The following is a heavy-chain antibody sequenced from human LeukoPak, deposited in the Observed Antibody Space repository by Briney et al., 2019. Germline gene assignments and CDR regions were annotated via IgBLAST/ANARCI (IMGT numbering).Heavy chain of an antibody. V-gene: IGHV3-11*05. J-gene: IGHJ6*02. CDR2: ISNSGSDT. D-gene: IGHD1-26*01. Sequence: SGGSLRLSCAASGFTFSVSYMSWIRQAPGKGLEWLAYISNSGSDTLYIDSVKGRFTISRDNAKKSLYLQMNSLRAEDTALYYCAKDTYSYYYYGMDVWGQGITVTV. CDR1: GFTFSVSY. CDR3: AKDTYSYYYYGMDV.